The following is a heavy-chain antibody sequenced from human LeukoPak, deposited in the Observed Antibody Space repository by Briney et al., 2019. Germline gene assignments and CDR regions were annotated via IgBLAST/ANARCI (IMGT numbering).Heavy chain of an antibody. Sequence: PGGSLRLSCAASGFIFSDYWMSWVRQAPGKGLEWIGYIYYSGSTNYNPSLKSRVTISVDTSKNQFSLKLSSVTAADTAVYYCARALSTYYYYYMDVWGKGTTVTVSS. CDR2: IYYSGST. CDR1: GFIFSDYW. CDR3: ARALSTYYYYYMDV. D-gene: IGHD5/OR15-5a*01. J-gene: IGHJ6*03. V-gene: IGHV4-59*01.